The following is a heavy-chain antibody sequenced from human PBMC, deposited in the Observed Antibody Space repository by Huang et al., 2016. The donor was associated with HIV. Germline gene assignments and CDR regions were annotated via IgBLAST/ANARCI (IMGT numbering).Heavy chain of an antibody. D-gene: IGHD3-16*02. CDR3: ARGHRNTFGGTIAPIDF. CDR1: GYTFASYD. J-gene: IGHJ4*02. Sequence: QVQLVQSGAEVKKPGASVKFSCTASGYTFASYDINWVRQAPGQVLGCIGWMNPNSGNTGYAEQFQGRVTFIRNSSISTAYMELSSLRSEDTAVYYCARGHRNTFGGTIAPIDFWGQGTLVTVSS. V-gene: IGHV1-8*03. CDR2: MNPNSGNT.